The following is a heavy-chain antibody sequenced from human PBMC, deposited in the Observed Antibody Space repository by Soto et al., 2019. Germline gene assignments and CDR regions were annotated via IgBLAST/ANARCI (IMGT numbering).Heavy chain of an antibody. CDR3: ARDRRVPAAKGPNYYYYYGMDV. V-gene: IGHV1-2*04. D-gene: IGHD2-2*01. CDR1: GYTFTGYY. Sequence: QVQLVQSGAEVKKPGASVKVSCKASGYTFTGYYMHWVRQAPGQGLEWMGWINPNSGGTNYAQKFQGWVTMTRDTSISTDYMELSRLRSDDTAVYYCARDRRVPAAKGPNYYYYYGMDVWGQGTTVTVSS. CDR2: INPNSGGT. J-gene: IGHJ6*02.